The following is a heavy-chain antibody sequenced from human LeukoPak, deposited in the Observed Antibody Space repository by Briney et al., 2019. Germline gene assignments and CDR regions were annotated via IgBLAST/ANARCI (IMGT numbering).Heavy chain of an antibody. Sequence: SETLSLTCTVFGGPITGYYWSWIRQPPGKGLEWIGYVSYRGSTNYHPSLKCRVTISVDTSKNQFSLKLSSVTAADTAVYYCARPYSSNWYDAFHFWGQGTMVTVSS. CDR3: ARPYSSNWYDAFHF. CDR2: VSYRGST. CDR1: GGPITGYY. D-gene: IGHD6-13*01. J-gene: IGHJ3*01. V-gene: IGHV4-59*01.